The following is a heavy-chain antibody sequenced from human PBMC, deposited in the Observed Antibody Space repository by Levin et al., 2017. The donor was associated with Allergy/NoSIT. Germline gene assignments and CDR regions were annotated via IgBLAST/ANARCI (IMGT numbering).Heavy chain of an antibody. Sequence: GESLKISCEGSGYTFTNYWIVWVRQMPGKGLEWMGVIHPADSDTRYSPSFQGQVTISVDKSINTAYVQWSSLEASDTAIYYCARRIGIISEAAGGLHDYYYYAMDVWGQGTKVTVSS. CDR1: GYTFTNYW. J-gene: IGHJ6*02. CDR2: IHPADSDT. CDR3: ARRIGIISEAAGGLHDYYYYAMDV. V-gene: IGHV5-51*01. D-gene: IGHD6-13*01.